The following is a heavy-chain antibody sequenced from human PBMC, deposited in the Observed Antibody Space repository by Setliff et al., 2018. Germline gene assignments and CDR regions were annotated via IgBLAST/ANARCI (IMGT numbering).Heavy chain of an antibody. CDR1: GYTLTELS. V-gene: IGHV1-24*01. CDR2: FDPEDGET. J-gene: IGHJ4*02. Sequence: ASVKVSCKVSGYTLTELSMHWVRQAPGKGLEWMGGFDPEDGETIYAQKFQGRVTMTEDTSTDTAYMELSSLRSVDTAVYYCATLAFTYYYDSSGYYPHDYWGQGTLVTVSS. CDR3: ATLAFTYYYDSSGYYPHDY. D-gene: IGHD3-22*01.